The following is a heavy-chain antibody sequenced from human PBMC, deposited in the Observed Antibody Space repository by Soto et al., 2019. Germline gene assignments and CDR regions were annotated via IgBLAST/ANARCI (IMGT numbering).Heavy chain of an antibody. D-gene: IGHD2-15*01. CDR2: IYYSGST. CDR3: ARLHGVAATTGYYYYYGMDV. CDR1: GGSISSSSYY. Sequence: PSETLSLTCTVSGGSISSSSYYWGWIRQPPGKGLEWIGSIYYSGSTYYNPSLKSRVTISVDTSKNQFSLKLSSVTAADTAVYYCARLHGVAATTGYYYYYGMDVWGQGTTVTVSS. J-gene: IGHJ6*02. V-gene: IGHV4-39*01.